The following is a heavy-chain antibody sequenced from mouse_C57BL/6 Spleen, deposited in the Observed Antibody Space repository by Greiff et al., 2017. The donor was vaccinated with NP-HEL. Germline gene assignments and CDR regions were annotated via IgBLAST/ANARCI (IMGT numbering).Heavy chain of an antibody. Sequence: QVQLKESGPELVKPGASVKISCKASGYAFSSSWMNWVKQRPGKGLEWIGGIYPGDGDTNYNGKFKGKATLTADKSSSTAYMQLSSLTSEDSAVYFCARGYYGSSPGWFAYWGQGTLVTVSA. CDR2: IYPGDGDT. CDR3: ARGYYGSSPGWFAY. J-gene: IGHJ3*01. V-gene: IGHV1-82*01. CDR1: GYAFSSSW. D-gene: IGHD1-1*01.